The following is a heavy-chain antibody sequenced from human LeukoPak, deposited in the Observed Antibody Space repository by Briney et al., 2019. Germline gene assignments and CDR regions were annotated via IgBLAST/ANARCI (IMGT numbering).Heavy chain of an antibody. CDR2: IYYNGAT. CDR3: AKYGNSGWVIDS. D-gene: IGHD6-19*01. V-gene: IGHV4-59*08. J-gene: IGHJ4*02. CDR1: GGSIGRDY. Sequence: SEALSLTCTVSGGSIGRDYWTWIRQPPGKGLEYIGYIYYNGATNYNPSLKSRVTISVDTSKNQFSLKLSSVTAADTAVYFCAKYGNSGWVIDSWGQGTLVTVSS.